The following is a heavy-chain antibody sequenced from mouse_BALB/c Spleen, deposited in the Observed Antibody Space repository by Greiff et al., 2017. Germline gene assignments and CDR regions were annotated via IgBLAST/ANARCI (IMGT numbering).Heavy chain of an antibody. Sequence: VQLQQPGAELVKPGASVKLSCKASGYTFTSYWMHWVKQRPGQGLEWIGEINPSNGRTNYNEKFKSKATLTVDKSSSTAYMQLSSLTSEDSAVYYCARWGASGAMDYWGQGTSVTVSS. CDR3: ARWGASGAMDY. CDR2: INPSNGRT. D-gene: IGHD3-1*01. J-gene: IGHJ4*01. CDR1: GYTFTSYW. V-gene: IGHV1S81*02.